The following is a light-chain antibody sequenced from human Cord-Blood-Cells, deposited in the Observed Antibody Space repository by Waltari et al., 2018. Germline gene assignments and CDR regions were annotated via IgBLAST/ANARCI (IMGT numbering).Light chain of an antibody. CDR3: SSYTSSSTVV. V-gene: IGLV2-14*01. CDR2: DVS. CDR1: SSDVGGYNY. Sequence: QSALTQPASVSGSPGQSTTISCTGTSSDVGGYNYVSWYQQHPGKAPKLMIYDVSNRPSGVFNRFSGSKAGNTASLTISGLQAEDEADYYSSSYTSSSTVVFGGGNKLTVL. J-gene: IGLJ2*01.